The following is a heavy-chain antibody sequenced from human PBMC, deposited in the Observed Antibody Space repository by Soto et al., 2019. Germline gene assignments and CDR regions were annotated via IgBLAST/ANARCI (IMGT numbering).Heavy chain of an antibody. CDR2: ISSSGSTI. J-gene: IGHJ4*02. CDR3: ARSARQSNHFDY. CDR1: GLTFSDYY. V-gene: IGHV3-11*01. Sequence: PGGSLRLSCAASGLTFSDYYMSWIRQAPGKGLEWVSYISSSGSTIYYADSVKGRFTISRDNAKNSLYLQMNSLRAEDTAVYYCARSARQSNHFDYWGQGTLVTSPQ.